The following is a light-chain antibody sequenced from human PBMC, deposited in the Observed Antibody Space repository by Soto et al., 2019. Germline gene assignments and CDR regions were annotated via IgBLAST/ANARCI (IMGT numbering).Light chain of an antibody. CDR2: EVI. CDR1: SSDVGGYNY. CDR3: TSYTTTNTHV. V-gene: IGLV2-14*03. Sequence: QSVLTQPASVSGSPGQSITISCTGTSSDVGGYNYVSWYQQHPGKAPKLMIYEVINRPSGVSSRFSGSKSGNTASLTISGLQAEDEADYYCTSYTTTNTHVFGTGTKATVL. J-gene: IGLJ1*01.